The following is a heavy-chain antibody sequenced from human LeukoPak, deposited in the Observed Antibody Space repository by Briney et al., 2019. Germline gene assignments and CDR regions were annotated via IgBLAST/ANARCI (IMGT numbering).Heavy chain of an antibody. V-gene: IGHV4-31*03. CDR3: ASLLVEGFDY. CDR1: GASISSSSYC. CDR2: IYYSGST. J-gene: IGHJ4*02. Sequence: SETLSLTCTVSGASISSSSYCWGWLREHRGKGLEWIGYIYYSGSTYYNPSLKSRVTISVDTSKNQFSLKRSSVTAADTAVYYCASLLVEGFDYWGQGTLVTVSS.